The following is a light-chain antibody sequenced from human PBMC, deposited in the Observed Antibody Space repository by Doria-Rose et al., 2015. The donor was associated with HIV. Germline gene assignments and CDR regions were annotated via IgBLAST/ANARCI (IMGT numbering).Light chain of an antibody. CDR1: RSVSSNY. Sequence: TQSPGTLSLSPGERATLSCRASRSVSSNYLAWYQQKPGQAPRLLIYGASSRATGIPDRFSGSGSGTDFRLTISRLEPEDFALYYCQQYGSSPQWTFGQGTKV. CDR3: QQYGSSPQWT. V-gene: IGKV3-20*01. CDR2: GAS. J-gene: IGKJ1*01.